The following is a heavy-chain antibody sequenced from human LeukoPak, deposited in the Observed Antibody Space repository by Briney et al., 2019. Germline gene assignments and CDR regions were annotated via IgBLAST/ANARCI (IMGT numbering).Heavy chain of an antibody. Sequence: SETLSLTCTVCGGSISSYYWSWIRQPPGKGLEGIGYIYYSGSTNYNPSLKSRVTISVDTSKNQFSLKLSSVTAADTAVYYCARDSYYDFWSGYSPYWYFDLWGRGTLVTVSS. CDR3: ARDSYYDFWSGYSPYWYFDL. D-gene: IGHD3-3*01. V-gene: IGHV4-59*01. CDR1: GGSISSYY. J-gene: IGHJ2*01. CDR2: IYYSGST.